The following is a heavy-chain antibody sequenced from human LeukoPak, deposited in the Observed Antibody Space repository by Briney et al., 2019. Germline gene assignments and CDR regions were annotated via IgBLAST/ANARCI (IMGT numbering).Heavy chain of an antibody. CDR1: GFTFSSYS. D-gene: IGHD3-10*01. Sequence: GGSLRLSCAASGFTFSSYSMNWVRQAPGKGLEWVSSISSSSSYKYYADSVKGRFTISRDNAKNSLYLQMNSLRAEDTAVYYCASLADGSGSYKDYWGQGTLVTVSS. CDR3: ASLADGSGSYKDY. CDR2: ISSSSSYK. V-gene: IGHV3-21*01. J-gene: IGHJ4*02.